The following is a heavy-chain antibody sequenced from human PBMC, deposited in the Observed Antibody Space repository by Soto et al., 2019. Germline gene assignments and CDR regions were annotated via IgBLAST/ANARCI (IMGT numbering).Heavy chain of an antibody. D-gene: IGHD3-10*01. J-gene: IGHJ5*02. Sequence: QLQLQESGPGLVKPSETLSLTCTVSGGSISSSSYYWGWIRQPPGKGLEWIGSIYYSGSTYYNPSLKSRVTISVDTSKNQFSLKLSSVTAADTAVYYCASHYGSGSYYYNWFDPWGQGTLVTVSS. CDR3: ASHYGSGSYYYNWFDP. CDR1: GGSISSSSYY. CDR2: IYYSGST. V-gene: IGHV4-39*01.